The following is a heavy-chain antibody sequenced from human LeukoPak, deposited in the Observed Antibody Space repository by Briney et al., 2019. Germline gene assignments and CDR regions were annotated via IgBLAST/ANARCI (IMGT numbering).Heavy chain of an antibody. D-gene: IGHD6-6*01. CDR2: INHSGST. CDR1: GGSFSGHY. CDR3: AREYSTSSTSFDY. J-gene: IGHJ4*02. Sequence: SETLSLTCAVYGGSFSGHYWSWIRQPPGKGREWIGEINHSGSTNYNPSLKSRVTISVDTSKNQFYLKLSSVTAADKALYYCAREYSTSSTSFDYWGQGTLVTVSS. V-gene: IGHV4-34*01.